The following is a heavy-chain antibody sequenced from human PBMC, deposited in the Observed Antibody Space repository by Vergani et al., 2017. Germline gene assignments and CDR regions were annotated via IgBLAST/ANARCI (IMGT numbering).Heavy chain of an antibody. CDR2: IYYSGST. D-gene: IGHD3-22*01. Sequence: QLQLQESGPGLVKPSETLSLTCTVSGGSISSRNYYWGWIRQPPGKGLEWIGTIYYSGSTYYNPSLKSRVTISVDTSKNQFSLKLSSVTAADTAVYYCARRYYDSSGPFDYWGQGTLVTVSS. CDR3: ARRYYDSSGPFDY. J-gene: IGHJ4*02. V-gene: IGHV4-39*07. CDR1: GGSISSRNYY.